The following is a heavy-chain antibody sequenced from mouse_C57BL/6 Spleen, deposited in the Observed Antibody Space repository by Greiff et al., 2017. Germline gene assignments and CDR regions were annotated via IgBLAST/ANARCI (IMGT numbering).Heavy chain of an antibody. CDR3: ARGYYYGSSYGAMDD. CDR2: IFPGSGST. J-gene: IGHJ4*01. D-gene: IGHD1-1*01. V-gene: IGHV1-9*01. Sequence: VQLLQSGAELMKPGASVKLSCKATGYTFTGYWIEWVKQRPGHGLEWIGEIFPGSGSTNYHETFKGKVTFPADTSSSTAYMQLSSLTTEDSAIYYSARGYYYGSSYGAMDDWGKGTSVTVSS. CDR1: GYTFTGYW.